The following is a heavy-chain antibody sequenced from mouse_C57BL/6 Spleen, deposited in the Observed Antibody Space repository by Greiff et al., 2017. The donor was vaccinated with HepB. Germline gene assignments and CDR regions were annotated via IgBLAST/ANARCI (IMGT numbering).Heavy chain of an antibody. D-gene: IGHD1-1*01. CDR3: AISNYYGSSYVGDYFDY. V-gene: IGHV1-74*01. Sequence: QVQLKQPGAELVKPGASVKVSCKASGYTFTSYWMHWVKQRPGQGLEWIGRIHPSDSDTNYNQKFKGKATLTVDKSSSTAYMQLSSLTSEDSAVYYCAISNYYGSSYVGDYFDYWGQGTTLTVSS. CDR1: GYTFTSYW. J-gene: IGHJ2*01. CDR2: IHPSDSDT.